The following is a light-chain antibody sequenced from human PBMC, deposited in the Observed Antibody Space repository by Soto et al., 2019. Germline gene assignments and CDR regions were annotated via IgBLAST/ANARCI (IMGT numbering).Light chain of an antibody. Sequence: QSALTQPASVSGSPGQSITISCTGTSNDVGGYDYVSWYQQHPGKAPKLIIFDVSNRPSGISTRFSGSKSGNTASLTISGLQAEDEADYYCSSYTSTTLEVFGGGIKLTVL. CDR2: DVS. V-gene: IGLV2-14*03. CDR1: SNDVGGYDY. J-gene: IGLJ2*01. CDR3: SSYTSTTLEV.